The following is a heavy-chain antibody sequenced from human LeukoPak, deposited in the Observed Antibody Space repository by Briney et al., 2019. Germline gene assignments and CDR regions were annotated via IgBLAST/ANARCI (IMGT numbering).Heavy chain of an antibody. D-gene: IGHD3-16*02. J-gene: IGHJ6*03. Sequence: PGGSLRLSCVASGFTFSSNGMHWVRQAPGKGLEWVTFIQYDGSKKYYADSVKGRFTISRDNSKNTLYLEMNSLRAEDTAVYYCAKDAVIGATYYYYYMDVWGKGTTVTVSS. CDR3: AKDAVIGATYYYYYMDV. V-gene: IGHV3-30*02. CDR1: GFTFSSNG. CDR2: IQYDGSKK.